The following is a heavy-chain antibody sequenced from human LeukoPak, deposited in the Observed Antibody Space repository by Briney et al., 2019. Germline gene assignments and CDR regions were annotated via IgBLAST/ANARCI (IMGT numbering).Heavy chain of an antibody. CDR2: IYYSGGT. J-gene: IGHJ4*02. CDR1: GGSVSSGSYY. CDR3: ARGFVTMILRY. Sequence: PSETLSLTCSVSGGSVSSGSYYWSWIRQPPGKGLEWIGCIYYSGGTNYNPSLKSRVTISVDTSKNQFSLKLTSVTAADTAVYYCARGFVTMILRYWGQGTLVTVSS. V-gene: IGHV4-61*01. D-gene: IGHD3-22*01.